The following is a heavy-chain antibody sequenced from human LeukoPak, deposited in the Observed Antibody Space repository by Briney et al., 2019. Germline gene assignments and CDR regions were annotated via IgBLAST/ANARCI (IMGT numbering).Heavy chain of an antibody. CDR1: GGSISSGGYS. D-gene: IGHD3-3*01. Sequence: TSETLSLTCAVSGGSISSGGYSWSWIRQPPGEGLEWIGYIYHGGSTYYNPSLKSRVTISVDRSKNQFSLKLSSVTAADTAVYYCARVVHDFWSGSPSYGMDVWGQGTTVTVSS. V-gene: IGHV4-30-2*01. J-gene: IGHJ6*02. CDR2: IYHGGST. CDR3: ARVVHDFWSGSPSYGMDV.